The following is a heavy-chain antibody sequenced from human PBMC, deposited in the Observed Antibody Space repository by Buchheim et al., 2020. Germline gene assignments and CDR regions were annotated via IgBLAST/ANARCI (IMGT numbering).Heavy chain of an antibody. D-gene: IGHD3-16*01. CDR1: GGSISSGDYY. V-gene: IGHV4-30-4*01. CDR3: ARHQGAIPLNYFDP. Sequence: QVQLQESGPGLVKPSQTLSLTCTVSGGSISSGDYYWSWFRQPPGKPLEWIGYGHDSGNTDHNPSLKSRVTMSVDTSKKEFSLRLTSVTAADTAVYYCARHQGAIPLNYFDPWGPGTL. CDR2: GHDSGNT. J-gene: IGHJ5*02.